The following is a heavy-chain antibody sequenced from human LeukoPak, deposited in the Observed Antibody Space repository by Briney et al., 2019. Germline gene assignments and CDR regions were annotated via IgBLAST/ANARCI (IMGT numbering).Heavy chain of an antibody. D-gene: IGHD4-23*01. V-gene: IGHV3-48*03. J-gene: IGHJ4*02. CDR3: ARDYGGSSPFDY. CDR2: ISSSGSTI. CDR1: GFTFSSYE. Sequence: GGSLRLSCAASGFTFSSYEMNWVRRAPGKGLEWVSYISSSGSTIYYADSVEGRFTISRDNAKNSLYLQMNSLRAEDTAVYYCARDYGGSSPFDYWGQGTLITVSS.